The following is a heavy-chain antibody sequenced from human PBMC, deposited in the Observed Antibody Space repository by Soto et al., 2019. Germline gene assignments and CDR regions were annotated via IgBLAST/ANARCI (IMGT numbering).Heavy chain of an antibody. CDR1: GGSISSGDYY. Sequence: SETLSLTCTVSGGSISSGDYYWSWIRQPPGKGLEWIGYIYYSGSTYYNPSLKSRVTISVDTSKNQFSLKLSSVTAADTAVYYCARGRGYSSGWYKRKDWYFDLWGRGTLVTVSS. V-gene: IGHV4-30-4*01. J-gene: IGHJ2*01. D-gene: IGHD6-19*01. CDR2: IYYSGST. CDR3: ARGRGYSSGWYKRKDWYFDL.